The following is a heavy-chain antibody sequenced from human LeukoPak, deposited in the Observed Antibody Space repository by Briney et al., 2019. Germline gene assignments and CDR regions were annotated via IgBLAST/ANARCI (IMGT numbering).Heavy chain of an antibody. CDR2: INSDGSST. CDR3: AKGDYGGTIQVFDY. D-gene: IGHD4-23*01. CDR1: GFTFSTYW. J-gene: IGHJ4*02. V-gene: IGHV3-74*01. Sequence: GGSLRLSCAASGFTFSTYWMHWVRQAPGKGLVWVSRINSDGSSTYYADSVKGRFTISRDNSKNTLYLQMNSLRAEDTAVYYCAKGDYGGTIQVFDYWGQGTLVTVSS.